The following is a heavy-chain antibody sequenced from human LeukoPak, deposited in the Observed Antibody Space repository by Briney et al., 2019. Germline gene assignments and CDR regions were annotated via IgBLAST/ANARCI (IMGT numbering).Heavy chain of an antibody. CDR1: GFTFSSYS. CDR3: AIEGSPSTSFHYYNYYMDD. Sequence: GGSLRLSCAASGFTFSSYSMNWVRQAPRKGLERVSSVSSSSSYIHYADSVKGRFTISRDNAKNSLYLQLFSLRAEDTAAYYWAIEGSPSTSFHYYNYYMDDWGKGTTVTVSS. CDR2: VSSSSSYI. D-gene: IGHD1-26*01. V-gene: IGHV3-21*01. J-gene: IGHJ6*03.